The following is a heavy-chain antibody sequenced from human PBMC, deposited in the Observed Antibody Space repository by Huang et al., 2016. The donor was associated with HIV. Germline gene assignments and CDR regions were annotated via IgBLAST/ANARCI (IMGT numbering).Heavy chain of an antibody. D-gene: IGHD3-10*01. CDR2: IMHLGSS. CDR1: GGSLSGYY. CDR3: ARDATKNPRGWFDP. V-gene: IGHV4-34*02. J-gene: IGHJ5*02. Sequence: QVHLQQWGAGLLKSAETLSLTCAVYGGSLSGYYWSGLRQAPGKGLEWIGEIMHLGSSNDNPSMKSRVSLPMDGSKKQFSLKLRSISDADTAVYFCARDATKNPRGWFDPWGQGTLVTGSS.